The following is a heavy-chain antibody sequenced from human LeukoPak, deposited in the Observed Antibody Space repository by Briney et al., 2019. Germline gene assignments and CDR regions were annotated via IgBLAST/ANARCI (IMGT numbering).Heavy chain of an antibody. CDR1: GFTFSSYW. CDR3: ARVVPYYYDSSGYHDY. CDR2: INSDGSST. D-gene: IGHD3-22*01. J-gene: IGHJ4*02. Sequence: GGSLRLSCAAAGFTFSSYWMHWVRQAPGKGLVWVSRINSDGSSTIYADSVKGRFTISRDNAKNTLYLQMNSLRAEDTAVYYCARVVPYYYDSSGYHDYWGQGTLVTVSS. V-gene: IGHV3-74*01.